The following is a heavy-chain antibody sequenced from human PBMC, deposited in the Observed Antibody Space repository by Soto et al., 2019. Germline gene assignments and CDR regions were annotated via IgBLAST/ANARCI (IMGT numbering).Heavy chain of an antibody. Sequence: QLQLQESGSGLVKPSQTLSLTCAVSGGSISSGGYSWSWIRQPPGKGLEWIGYMYHSGSTYYNPSPXSXXTISIDRSKNQFPLKLSSVTAADTAVYSCARVPDHWGQGILVTVSS. CDR1: GGSISSGGYS. CDR3: ARVPDH. D-gene: IGHD2-2*01. CDR2: MYHSGST. V-gene: IGHV4-30-2*01. J-gene: IGHJ4*02.